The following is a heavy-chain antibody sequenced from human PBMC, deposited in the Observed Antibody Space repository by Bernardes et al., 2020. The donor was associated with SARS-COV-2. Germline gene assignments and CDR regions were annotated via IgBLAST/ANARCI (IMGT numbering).Heavy chain of an antibody. V-gene: IGHV3-48*02. J-gene: IGHJ5*02. D-gene: IGHD6-19*01. CDR2: ISSSAITK. CDR3: ARVRSTGYFAIDT. Sequence: GSLRLSCAASGFSFSSGAMNWVRQAPGKGLEWVSYISSSAITKYADSVKGRFTVSRDNAKNSLYLEMNGLRDEDTALYYCARVRSTGYFAIDTWGQGTLVTVSS. CDR1: GFSFSSGA.